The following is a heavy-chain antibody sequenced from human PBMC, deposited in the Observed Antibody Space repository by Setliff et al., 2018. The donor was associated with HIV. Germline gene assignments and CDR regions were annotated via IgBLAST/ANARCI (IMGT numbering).Heavy chain of an antibody. CDR2: INTHNGNT. Sequence: GASVKVSCNASGYIFTTFGFSWVRQAPGQGLEWMGWINTHNGNTHYAQRFQGRVTMTRDTSTTTAYMELRSLRSDDTAVYYCARATGAADLWGQGTKVTVSS. CDR1: GYIFTTFG. J-gene: IGHJ5*02. V-gene: IGHV1-18*01. D-gene: IGHD6-13*01. CDR3: ARATGAADL.